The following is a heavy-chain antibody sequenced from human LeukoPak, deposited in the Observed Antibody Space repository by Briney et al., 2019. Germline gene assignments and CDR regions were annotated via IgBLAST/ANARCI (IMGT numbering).Heavy chain of an antibody. V-gene: IGHV1-2*06. CDR1: GYTFTGYY. CDR3: ARGGWSSGWYVYWYCDL. D-gene: IGHD6-19*01. J-gene: IGHJ2*01. Sequence: ASVKVSCKASGYTFTGYYMHWVRQAPGQGLEWMGRINPNSGGTNYAQKFQGRVTMTRNTSISTAYMELSRLRSDDTAVYYCARGGWSSGWYVYWYCDLWGRGTLVTVSS. CDR2: INPNSGGT.